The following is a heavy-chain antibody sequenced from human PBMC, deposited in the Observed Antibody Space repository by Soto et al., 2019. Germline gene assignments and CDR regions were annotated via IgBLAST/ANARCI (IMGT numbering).Heavy chain of an antibody. V-gene: IGHV4-34*01. CDR2: INHSGST. J-gene: IGHJ4*02. Sequence: SETLSLTCAVYGGSFSGYYWGWIRQPPGKGLEWIGEINHSGSTNYNPSLKSRVTISVDTSKNQFSLKLSSVTAADTAVYYCARGPDPYDYVWGSYRSYFDYWGQGTLVTVSS. CDR1: GGSFSGYY. D-gene: IGHD3-16*02. CDR3: ARGPDPYDYVWGSYRSYFDY.